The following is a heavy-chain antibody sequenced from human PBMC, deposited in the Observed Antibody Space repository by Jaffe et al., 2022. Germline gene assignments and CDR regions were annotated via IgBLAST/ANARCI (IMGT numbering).Heavy chain of an antibody. D-gene: IGHD4-17*01. CDR1: GGSISSGSYY. CDR2: IYTSGST. J-gene: IGHJ4*02. V-gene: IGHV4-61*02. CDR3: ARDEFYGDGVGY. Sequence: QVQLQESGPGLVKPSQTLSLTCTVSGGSISSGSYYWSWIRQPAGKGLEWIGRIYTSGSTNYNPSLKSRVTISVDTSKNQFSLKLSSVTAADTAVYYCARDEFYGDGVGYWGQGTLVTVSS.